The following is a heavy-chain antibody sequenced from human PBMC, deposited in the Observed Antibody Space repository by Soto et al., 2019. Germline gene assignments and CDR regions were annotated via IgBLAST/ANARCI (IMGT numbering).Heavy chain of an antibody. D-gene: IGHD5-12*01. J-gene: IGHJ4*02. Sequence: QVQLQESGPGLVKPSQTLSLTCTVSGGSISSGGYYWSWIRPHPGKGLEWIGYIYYSGSTYYNPSLKSRVTISVDTSKNQFSLKLSSVTAADTAVDYCARDQGGYSGYGYFDYWGQGTLVTVSS. V-gene: IGHV4-31*03. CDR2: IYYSGST. CDR3: ARDQGGYSGYGYFDY. CDR1: GGSISSGGYY.